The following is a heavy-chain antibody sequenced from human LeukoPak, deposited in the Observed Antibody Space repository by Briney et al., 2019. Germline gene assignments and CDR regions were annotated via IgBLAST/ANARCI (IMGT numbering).Heavy chain of an antibody. V-gene: IGHV1-8*02. CDR3: ARGFFWFGESGGDY. D-gene: IGHD3-10*01. Sequence: GASVKVPCKASGYTFTSYGINWVRQATGQGLEWMGWMNPNSGNTGYAQKFQGRVTMTRNTSISTAYMELSSLRSEDTAVYYCARGFFWFGESGGDYWGQGTLVTVSS. J-gene: IGHJ4*02. CDR2: MNPNSGNT. CDR1: GYTFTSYG.